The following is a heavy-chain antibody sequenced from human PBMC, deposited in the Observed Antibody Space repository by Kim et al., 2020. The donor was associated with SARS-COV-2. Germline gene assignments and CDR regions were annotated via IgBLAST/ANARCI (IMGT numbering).Heavy chain of an antibody. Sequence: GGSLRLSCAASGFTFSSYSMNWVRQAPGKGLEWVSSISSSSSYIYYADSVKGRFTISRDNAKNSLYLQMNSLRAEDTAVYYCARDRVLLPSGMDVWGQGTTVTVSS. V-gene: IGHV3-21*01. J-gene: IGHJ6*02. D-gene: IGHD3-16*01. CDR2: ISSSSSYI. CDR3: ARDRVLLPSGMDV. CDR1: GFTFSSYS.